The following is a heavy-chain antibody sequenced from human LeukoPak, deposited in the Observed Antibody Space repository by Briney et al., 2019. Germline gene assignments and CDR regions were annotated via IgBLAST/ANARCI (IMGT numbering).Heavy chain of an antibody. CDR2: IWYDGTNK. V-gene: IGHV3-33*01. Sequence: GGSLRLSCAASGFTFRNHGIYWVRQAPGKGLEWVALIWYDGTNKYYGDSVKGRFTVSRDNSNNTLYLQMNSLRAEDTAVYYCARGYPSYLDYWGQGTLVSVSS. D-gene: IGHD5-18*01. CDR1: GFTFRNHG. CDR3: ARGYPSYLDY. J-gene: IGHJ4*02.